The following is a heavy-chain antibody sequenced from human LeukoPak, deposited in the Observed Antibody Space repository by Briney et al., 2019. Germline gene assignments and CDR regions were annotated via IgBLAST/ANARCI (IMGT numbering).Heavy chain of an antibody. CDR3: ARRYYYGSGIGY. J-gene: IGHJ4*02. V-gene: IGHV4-61*02. Sequence: PSQTLSLTCTVSGGSISSGSYYWSWIRQPAGKGLEWIGRIYTSGSTNYNPSPKSRVTISVDTSMNQFSLKLSSVTAADTAVYYCARRYYYGSGIGYWGQGTLVTVSS. CDR1: GGSISSGSYY. CDR2: IYTSGST. D-gene: IGHD3-10*01.